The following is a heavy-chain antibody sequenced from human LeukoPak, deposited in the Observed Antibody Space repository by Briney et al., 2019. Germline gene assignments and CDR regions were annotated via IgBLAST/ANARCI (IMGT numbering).Heavy chain of an antibody. Sequence: KTSETLSLTCTVSGYSISSGYYWGWIRQPPGKGLEWIGSIYLSGSTYYNPSLKSRVTISVDTSKNQFSLKLSSVTAADTAVYYCARDSYDFWSGYYTFDPWGQGTLVTVSS. CDR3: ARDSYDFWSGYYTFDP. CDR2: IYLSGST. CDR1: GYSISSGYY. J-gene: IGHJ5*02. D-gene: IGHD3-3*01. V-gene: IGHV4-38-2*02.